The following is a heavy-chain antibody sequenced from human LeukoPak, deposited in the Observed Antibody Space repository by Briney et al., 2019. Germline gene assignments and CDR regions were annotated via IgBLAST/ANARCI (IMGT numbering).Heavy chain of an antibody. Sequence: GGSLRLSCAASGFTFSTYWMHWVRQAPGKGLVWVSRIHSDGTYTSCADSVKGRFTISRDNAKNTLYLQMNSLRAEDTAVYYCTRRGGDFFDYWGQGTLVTVSS. CDR1: GFTFSTYW. CDR2: IHSDGTYT. D-gene: IGHD4-17*01. CDR3: TRRGGDFFDY. J-gene: IGHJ4*02. V-gene: IGHV3-74*01.